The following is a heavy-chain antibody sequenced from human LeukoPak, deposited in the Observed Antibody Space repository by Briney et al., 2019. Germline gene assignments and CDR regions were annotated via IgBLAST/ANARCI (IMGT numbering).Heavy chain of an antibody. Sequence: GGSLRLSCAASGFIFSNYAMTWVRQAPGKGLEWVSGISGSGATTYDADSVQGRFTISRDNFKNTLYLQMNSLRAEDTAMYYCAKVPLSSSWSGYYFDYWGQGILVTVSS. J-gene: IGHJ4*02. D-gene: IGHD3-22*01. CDR2: ISGSGATT. CDR3: AKVPLSSSWSGYYFDY. CDR1: GFIFSNYA. V-gene: IGHV3-23*01.